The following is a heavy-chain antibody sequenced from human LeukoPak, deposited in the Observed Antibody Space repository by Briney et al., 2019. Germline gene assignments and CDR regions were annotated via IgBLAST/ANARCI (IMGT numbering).Heavy chain of an antibody. D-gene: IGHD1-26*01. CDR3: ARARGSYYFDY. V-gene: IGHV3-7*03. CDR2: IKQDGSEK. J-gene: IGHJ4*02. Sequence: GGSLRLSCAASGFTFSSYWMSWVRQAPGKGLEWVANIKQDGSEKYYVDSVKDRFTISRDNAKNSLYLQMNSLRAEDTAVYYCARARGSYYFDYWGQGTLVTVSS. CDR1: GFTFSSYW.